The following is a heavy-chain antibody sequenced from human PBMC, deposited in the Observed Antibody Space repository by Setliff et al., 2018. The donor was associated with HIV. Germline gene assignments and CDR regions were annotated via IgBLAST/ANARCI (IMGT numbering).Heavy chain of an antibody. V-gene: IGHV1-18*01. Sequence: ASVKVSCKASGYTFINYGISWVRQAPGQGLEGMGWISAYNGNTNYAQKFQGRVTMTTDTSTSTAYMEMRSLRPDDTAVYFCARDVDNAGTHPPDYWGQGTLVTVS. CDR1: GYTFINYG. D-gene: IGHD1-20*01. CDR2: ISAYNGNT. J-gene: IGHJ4*02. CDR3: ARDVDNAGTHPPDY.